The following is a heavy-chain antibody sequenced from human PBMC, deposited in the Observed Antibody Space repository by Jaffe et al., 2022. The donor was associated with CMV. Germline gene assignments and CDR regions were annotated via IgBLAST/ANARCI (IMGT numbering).Heavy chain of an antibody. D-gene: IGHD1-26*01. V-gene: IGHV4-39*01. CDR1: GGSISSSSYY. CDR3: ARQLGTRTMRTSGSAVYYFDY. CDR2: IYYSGST. Sequence: QLQLQESGPGLVKPSETLSLTCTVSGGSISSSSYYWGWIRQPPGKGLEWIGSIYYSGSTYYNPSLKSRVTISVDTSKNQFSLKLSSVTAADTAVYYCARQLGTRTMRTSGSAVYYFDYWGQGTLVTVSS. J-gene: IGHJ4*02.